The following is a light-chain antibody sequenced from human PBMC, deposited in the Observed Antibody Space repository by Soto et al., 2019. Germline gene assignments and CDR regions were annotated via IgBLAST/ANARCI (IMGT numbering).Light chain of an antibody. CDR2: DVS. J-gene: IGLJ2*01. CDR3: SSYTSTSPVV. CDR1: SSDVGGYNY. Sequence: QSVLTQPASVSGSPGQSITISCTGTSSDVGGYNYVSWYQQFPGTAPKLMLHDVSNRPSGVSNRFSGSKSGNTASLTISGLQAEDEADYFCSSYTSTSPVVFGGGTKLNVL. V-gene: IGLV2-14*03.